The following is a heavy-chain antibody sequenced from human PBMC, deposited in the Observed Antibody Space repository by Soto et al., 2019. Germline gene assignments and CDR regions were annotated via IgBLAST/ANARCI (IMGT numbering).Heavy chain of an antibody. V-gene: IGHV3-21*01. J-gene: IGHJ4*02. CDR3: ATGGDFDY. CDR2: ISSSSSYI. CDR1: GFTFSSYS. Sequence: GESLKISCAASGFTFSSYSMNWVRQAPGKGLECVSSISSSSSYIHYADSVKGRFTISRDNAKNSLYLQMTSLRAEDTAVYYCATGGDFDYWGQGTLVTVSS.